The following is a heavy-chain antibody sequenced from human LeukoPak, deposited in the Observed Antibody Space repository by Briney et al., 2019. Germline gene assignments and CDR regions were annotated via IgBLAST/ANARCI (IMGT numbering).Heavy chain of an antibody. CDR1: GYAFSSYG. J-gene: IGHJ4*02. Sequence: ASVKVSCKASGYAFSSYGISWVRQAPGQGLEWMGWISVNNGNTHYAQKFQGRVTMTRDTSTSTVYMELSSLRSEDTAVYYCARESITAAVLDYWGQGTLVTVSS. CDR3: ARESITAAVLDY. D-gene: IGHD6-13*01. CDR2: ISVNNGNT. V-gene: IGHV1-18*01.